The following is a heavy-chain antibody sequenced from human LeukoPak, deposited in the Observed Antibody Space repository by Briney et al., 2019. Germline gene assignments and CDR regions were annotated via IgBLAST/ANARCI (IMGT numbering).Heavy chain of an antibody. CDR3: AKDMYYRGSGSYFNVDY. V-gene: IGHV4-59*01. CDR2: IYYSGST. Sequence: PSETLSLTCTVSGGSISSYYWSWIRQPPGKGLEWIGYIYYSGSTNYNPSLKGRVTISVDTSKNQFSLKLSSVTAADTAVYYCAKDMYYRGSGSYFNVDYWGQGTLVTVSS. CDR1: GGSISSYY. J-gene: IGHJ4*02. D-gene: IGHD3-10*01.